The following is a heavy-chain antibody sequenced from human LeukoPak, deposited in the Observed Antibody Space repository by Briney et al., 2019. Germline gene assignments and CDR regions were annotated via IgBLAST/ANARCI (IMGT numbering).Heavy chain of an antibody. V-gene: IGHV3-21*01. D-gene: IGHD3-10*01. CDR2: ITSSSSYI. Sequence: GGSLRLSCAASGFTFSSYTMNWVRQAPGKGLEWVSSITSSSSYIYYADSVMGRFTISRDNANNSLYLQMNSLRAEDTAVYYCATPYYYGSGSYFLFSFDYWGQGTLVTVSS. J-gene: IGHJ4*02. CDR1: GFTFSSYT. CDR3: ATPYYYGSGSYFLFSFDY.